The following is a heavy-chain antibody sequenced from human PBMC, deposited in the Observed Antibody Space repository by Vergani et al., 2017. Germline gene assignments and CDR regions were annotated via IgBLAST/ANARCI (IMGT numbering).Heavy chain of an antibody. D-gene: IGHD6-19*01. CDR3: AKWQWLVPYMDV. J-gene: IGHJ6*03. CDR1: GFTFSSYA. V-gene: IGHV3-23*01. CDR2: ISGSDGST. Sequence: EVHLLESGGGLVQPGGSLRLSCAASGFTFSSYAMNWVRQAPGKGLEWVSAISGSDGSTYYADSVKGRFTISRDNSKNTLCLQMNSLRAEDTAVYYCAKWQWLVPYMDVWGKGTPVTVSS.